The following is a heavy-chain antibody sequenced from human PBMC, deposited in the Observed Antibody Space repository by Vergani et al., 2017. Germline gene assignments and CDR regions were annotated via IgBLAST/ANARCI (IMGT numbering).Heavy chain of an antibody. CDR3: ASSWYDILTVDY. CDR2: VFYGGRT. Sequence: QMQLQESGPGLVKPSETLSLSCTVSGDSISTSSYAWGWIRQPPGKTLEWIGTVFYGGRTSYNPSLKSRVTLSLDTSKKQISLHLTSVTAADTAVYYCASSWYDILTVDYWGQGTLVTVSS. V-gene: IGHV4-39*01. J-gene: IGHJ4*02. CDR1: GDSISTSSYA. D-gene: IGHD3-9*01.